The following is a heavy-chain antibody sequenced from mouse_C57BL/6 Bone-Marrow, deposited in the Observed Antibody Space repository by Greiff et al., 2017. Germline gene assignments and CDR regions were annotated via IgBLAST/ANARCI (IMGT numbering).Heavy chain of an antibody. CDR1: GYTFTSYD. V-gene: IGHV1-85*01. CDR3: AKGGYFDY. Sequence: QVQLQQSGPELVKPGASVKLSCKASGYTFTSYDINWVKQRPGQGLEWIGWIYPRDGSTTYNEKFKGKATLTVDTSSSTAYMELHSLTSEDSAVYFCAKGGYFDYWGQGTTLTVSS. CDR2: IYPRDGST. J-gene: IGHJ2*01.